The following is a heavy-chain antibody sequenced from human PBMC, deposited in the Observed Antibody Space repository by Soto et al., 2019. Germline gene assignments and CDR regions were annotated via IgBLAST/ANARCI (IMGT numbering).Heavy chain of an antibody. CDR2: ISAYNGNT. CDR3: ARDAVDSSGYDHYYYYGMAV. J-gene: IGHJ6*04. D-gene: IGHD6-25*01. Sequence: QVQLVQSGAEVKKPGASVKVSCKASGYTFTRYGISWVRQAPGQELEWMGWISAYNGNTKYAQKLQGRVTMTTDTSTRPADLELRSLRSDDTAVYYCARDAVDSSGYDHYYYYGMAVWGAGTTVTVSS. CDR1: GYTFTRYG. V-gene: IGHV1-18*01.